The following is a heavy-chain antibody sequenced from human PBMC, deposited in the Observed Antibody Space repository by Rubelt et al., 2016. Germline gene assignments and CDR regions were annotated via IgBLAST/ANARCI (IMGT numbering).Heavy chain of an antibody. D-gene: IGHD3-22*01. Sequence: QVQLRQWGAGLLKPSETLSLTCAVYGGSFSGYYWSWIRQPPGKGLEWIGEINHSGSTNYNPSLKSRVTISVDTSKNQVSPKLSSVTAADTAVYYCARGKEGLGVTMMDYWGQGTLVTVSS. J-gene: IGHJ4*02. CDR1: GGSFSGYY. V-gene: IGHV4-34*01. CDR2: INHSGST. CDR3: ARGKEGLGVTMMDY.